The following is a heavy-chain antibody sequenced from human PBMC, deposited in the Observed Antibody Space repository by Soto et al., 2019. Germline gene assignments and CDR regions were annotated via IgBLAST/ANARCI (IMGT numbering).Heavy chain of an antibody. J-gene: IGHJ6*02. CDR2: ISGYNANT. CDR3: ARRGDVPYYCYGLDV. D-gene: IGHD3-16*01. CDR1: GYSFTRYG. Sequence: QVQLVQSGAEVKKPGASVKVSCKASGYSFTRYGISWVRQAPGQGLEWMGWISGYNANTNYPENLQGRVTMTTDTSTSTAYMEVRNLISDDTAVYYCARRGDVPYYCYGLDVWGQGTTVTVSS. V-gene: IGHV1-18*01.